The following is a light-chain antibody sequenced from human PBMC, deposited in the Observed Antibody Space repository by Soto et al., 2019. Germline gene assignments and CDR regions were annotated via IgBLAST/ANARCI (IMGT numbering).Light chain of an antibody. CDR2: AGS. J-gene: IGLJ7*01. CDR1: SSDVGSYNL. V-gene: IGLV2-23*01. Sequence: QSALTQPASVSGSPGQSITISCTGTSSDVGSYNLVSWYQQHPGRAPKLMIYAGSKRPSGVSNRFSGSKSGNTASLTISGLQAEDEADYYCCSYAGSSTLLFGGGTQLTVL. CDR3: CSYAGSSTLL.